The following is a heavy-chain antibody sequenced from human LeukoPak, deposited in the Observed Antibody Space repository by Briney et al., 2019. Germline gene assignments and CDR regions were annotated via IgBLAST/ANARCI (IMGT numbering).Heavy chain of an antibody. V-gene: IGHV3-21*01. J-gene: IGHJ5*02. CDR3: AGVDSSSAFDP. CDR2: IVSSGSYI. CDR1: GFTFSTYS. D-gene: IGHD6-13*01. Sequence: PGGSLRLSCAVSGFTFSTYSMNWVRQAPGKGLEWVSSIVSSGSYIYYADSVKGRFTISRDNSKNTLYLQMNSLRAEDTAVYYCAGVDSSSAFDPWGQGTLVTVSS.